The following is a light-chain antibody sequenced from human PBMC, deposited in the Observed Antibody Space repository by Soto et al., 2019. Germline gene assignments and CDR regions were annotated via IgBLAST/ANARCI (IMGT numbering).Light chain of an antibody. Sequence: EIVLTQSPATLSLSPGERATLSCRASQGISSFLAWYQQKPGQAPRLLIYDASNRATGIPARFSGSGPGTDFTLTISSLEPEDFAVYYCQQRSNWPLTFGGGNKVAIK. CDR1: QGISSF. V-gene: IGKV3D-11*01. CDR3: QQRSNWPLT. J-gene: IGKJ4*01. CDR2: DAS.